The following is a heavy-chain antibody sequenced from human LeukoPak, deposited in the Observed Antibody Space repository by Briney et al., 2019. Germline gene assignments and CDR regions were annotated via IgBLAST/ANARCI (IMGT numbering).Heavy chain of an antibody. J-gene: IGHJ4*02. Sequence: HSGGSLRLSCAASGFTFSSYWMSWVRQAPGKGLEWVANIKQDGSEKYYVDSVKGRFTISRDNAKNSLYLQMNSLRAEDTAVYYCAKIVVAGGPYFDYWGQGTLVTVSS. CDR1: GFTFSSYW. V-gene: IGHV3-7*01. CDR3: AKIVVAGGPYFDY. D-gene: IGHD6-19*01. CDR2: IKQDGSEK.